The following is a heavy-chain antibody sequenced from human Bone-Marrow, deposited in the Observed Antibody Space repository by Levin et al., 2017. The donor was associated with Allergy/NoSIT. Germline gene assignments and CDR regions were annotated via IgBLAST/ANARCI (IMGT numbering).Heavy chain of an antibody. Sequence: PGGSLRLSCGVSGFTFSSYWMHWVRQAPGKGLVWVARINFDGSDITYADSVKGRFTISRDNAKNTLFLQMSSLRAEDTAVYYCARATMMRGFEYWGQGTLVTVSS. D-gene: IGHD4/OR15-4a*01. CDR2: INFDGSDI. V-gene: IGHV3-74*01. J-gene: IGHJ4*02. CDR3: ARATMMRGFEY. CDR1: GFTFSSYW.